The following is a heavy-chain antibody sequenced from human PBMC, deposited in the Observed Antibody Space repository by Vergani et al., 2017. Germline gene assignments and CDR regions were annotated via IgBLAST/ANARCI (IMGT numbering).Heavy chain of an antibody. CDR1: GFTFSTYA. Sequence: VQLVESGGGVVQPGRSLRLSCAVSGFTFSTYAMSWVRQAPGKGLEWVSSVSGSSATPYYADSVKGRFIISRDNSKNTLHLQMNSLRADGTAVYYCTKGSRGYTGYFFDYWGEGTVATVSS. J-gene: IGHJ4*02. CDR3: TKGSRGYTGYFFDY. CDR2: VSGSSATP. D-gene: IGHD5-12*01. V-gene: IGHV3-23*04.